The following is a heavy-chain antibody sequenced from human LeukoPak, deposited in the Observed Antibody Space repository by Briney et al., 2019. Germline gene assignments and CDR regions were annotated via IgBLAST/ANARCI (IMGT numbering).Heavy chain of an antibody. CDR2: ISGAGVMT. CDR3: TKGIVQLPAPAYYYVLDV. Sequence: GGSLRLSCAASGFTFKTYAMTWVRQAPGKGLEWVSVISGAGVMTYYGDSVKGRFTISRDNSKNTLYLQLNSLRAEDTAIYYCTKGIVQLPAPAYYYVLDVWGQGTTVTVSS. V-gene: IGHV3-23*01. D-gene: IGHD2-2*01. CDR1: GFTFKTYA. J-gene: IGHJ6*02.